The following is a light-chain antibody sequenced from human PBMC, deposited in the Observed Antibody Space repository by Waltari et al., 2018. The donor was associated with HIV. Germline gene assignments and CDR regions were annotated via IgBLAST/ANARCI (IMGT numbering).Light chain of an antibody. Sequence: DIVMTQSPDSLAVSPGERATINCKSSQNVLYSSNNKNYLVWYQQKPGQPPKLLIYWAPTRESGVPDRFSGSGSGTDFTLTITSLQAEDVAVYYCQQYYSTPWTFGQGTKVEIK. CDR2: WAP. CDR1: QNVLYSSNNKNY. J-gene: IGKJ1*01. V-gene: IGKV4-1*01. CDR3: QQYYSTPWT.